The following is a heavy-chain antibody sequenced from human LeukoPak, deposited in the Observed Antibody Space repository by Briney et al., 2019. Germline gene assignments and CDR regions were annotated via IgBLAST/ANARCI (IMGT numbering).Heavy chain of an antibody. D-gene: IGHD3-10*01. CDR3: ATYDGSGSYYSDY. CDR2: IYSGGST. V-gene: IGHV3-66*01. Sequence: PGGSLRLSCAASGFTVSSNYMSWVRQAPGKGLEWVSVIYSGGSTYYADSVKGRFTISRDNSKNTLYLQMNSLRAEDTAVYYCATYDGSGSYYSDYWSQGTLVTVSS. CDR1: GFTVSSNY. J-gene: IGHJ4*02.